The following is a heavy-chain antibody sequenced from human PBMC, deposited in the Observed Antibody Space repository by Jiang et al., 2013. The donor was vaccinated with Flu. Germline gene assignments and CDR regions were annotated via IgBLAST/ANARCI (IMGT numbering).Heavy chain of an antibody. V-gene: IGHV4-31*03. J-gene: IGHJ2*01. D-gene: IGHD2-15*01. CDR2: VYSSGRT. CDR3: AREFSGSHWYFDL. Sequence: CTVSGGSISRGAYCWSWIRQHPGKGLEWIGFVYSSGRTSYNPSLKSRVTLSVDTSKNHFSLTLNSVTAADTAVYYCAREFSGSHWYFDLWGQGTPVTVSS. CDR1: GGSISRGAYC.